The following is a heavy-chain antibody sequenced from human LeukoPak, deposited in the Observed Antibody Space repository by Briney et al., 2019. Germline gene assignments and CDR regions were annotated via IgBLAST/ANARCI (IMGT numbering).Heavy chain of an antibody. V-gene: IGHV4-59*08. J-gene: IGHJ5*02. Sequence: SETLPLTCTVSGGSISSYYWSWIRQPPGKGLEWIGYIYYSGSTNYNPSLKSRVTISVDTSKNQFSLKLSSVTAADTAVYYCARSPWVVVPAAIRIEITGIPYWFDPWGQGTLVTVSS. CDR3: ARSPWVVVPAAIRIEITGIPYWFDP. CDR1: GGSISSYY. CDR2: IYYSGST. D-gene: IGHD2-2*01.